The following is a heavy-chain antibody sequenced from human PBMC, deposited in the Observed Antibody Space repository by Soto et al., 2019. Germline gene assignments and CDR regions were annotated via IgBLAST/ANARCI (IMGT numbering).Heavy chain of an antibody. CDR2: ISAYNGNT. J-gene: IGHJ4*02. V-gene: IGHV1-18*01. CDR1: GYTFTSYG. D-gene: IGHD5-18*01. CDR3: ASSLLVGYGLEGEGE. Sequence: QVQLVQSGAEVKKPGASVKVSCKASGYTFTSYGISWVRQAPGQGLEWMGWISAYNGNTKYEQKLQGRVTMTTDTSTRTAYMQLRSLRSDDTDVYYCASSLLVGYGLEGEGEWGQGTGVTVSS.